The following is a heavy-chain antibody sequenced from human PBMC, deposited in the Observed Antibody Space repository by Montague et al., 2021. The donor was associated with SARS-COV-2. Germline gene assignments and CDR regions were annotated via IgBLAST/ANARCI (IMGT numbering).Heavy chain of an antibody. CDR1: RGSFSNYY. CDR3: ARGRPVQGSFRHFDSISSGALDI. J-gene: IGHJ3*02. Sequence: SETLSLTCAVSRGSFSNYYWTWTCQSPGKGLEWIGEINQGGAPNYTPSLKSRVTISLDTSKKQISLKLNSVTVADTAVFFCARGRPVQGSFRHFDSISSGALDIWAQGSLVIVSS. V-gene: IGHV4-34*01. D-gene: IGHD3-9*01. CDR2: INQGGAP.